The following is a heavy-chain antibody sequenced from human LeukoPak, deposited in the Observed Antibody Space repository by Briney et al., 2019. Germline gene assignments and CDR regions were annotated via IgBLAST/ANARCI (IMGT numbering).Heavy chain of an antibody. J-gene: IGHJ4*02. CDR1: GGSISTYY. CDR2: MYYSGST. V-gene: IGHV4-59*12. CDR3: ARGPRATVTRFPFDY. D-gene: IGHD4-17*01. Sequence: SETLSLTCTVSGGSISTYYWSWIRQPPGKGLEWIGYMYYSGSTNYNPSLKSRFTISVDTSKNQFSLKLSPVTAADTAVYYCARGPRATVTRFPFDYWGQGTLVTVSS.